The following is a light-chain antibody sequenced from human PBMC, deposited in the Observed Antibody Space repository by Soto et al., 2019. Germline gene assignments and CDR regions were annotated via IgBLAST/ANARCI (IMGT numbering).Light chain of an antibody. CDR3: SSYTSSRAYV. J-gene: IGLJ1*01. CDR1: SSDFGSYKF. Sequence: QSALTQPASVSGSPGQSVTISCTGTSSDFGSYKFVSWYQHHPGKVPKVIIYETSKRPSGVSDRFSGSKSGNTASLTISGLQAEDEADYYCSSYTSSRAYVFGIGTKVTVL. CDR2: ETS. V-gene: IGLV2-14*02.